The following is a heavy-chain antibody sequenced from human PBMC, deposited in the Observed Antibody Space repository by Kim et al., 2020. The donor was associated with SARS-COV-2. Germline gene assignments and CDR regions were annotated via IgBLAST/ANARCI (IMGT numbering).Heavy chain of an antibody. CDR1: GFTFSSNW. Sequence: GGSLRLSCAASGFTFSSNWMHWVRQGPGKGLVWVSSINTDQTGTSYADSVKGRFTISRDNAKNTLYLQMNSLRAEDTALYYCAKGGNNGVDGWGQGTTFTV. CDR3: AKGGNNGVDG. D-gene: IGHD3-10*01. CDR2: INTDQTGT. J-gene: IGHJ6*02. V-gene: IGHV3-74*03.